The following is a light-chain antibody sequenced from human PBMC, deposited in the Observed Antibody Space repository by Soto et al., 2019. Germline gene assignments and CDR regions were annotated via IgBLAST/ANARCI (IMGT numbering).Light chain of an antibody. Sequence: EIVMTQSPATLSVSPGERATLSCRASQNVRSNLAWYQQKPGQAPRLLIYGASTRATGIPARFSGRGSGTEFILTISSLQSEDFATYYCQQSYSTPPTFGQGTKVDIK. V-gene: IGKV3-15*01. CDR3: QQSYSTPPT. CDR2: GAS. J-gene: IGKJ1*01. CDR1: QNVRSN.